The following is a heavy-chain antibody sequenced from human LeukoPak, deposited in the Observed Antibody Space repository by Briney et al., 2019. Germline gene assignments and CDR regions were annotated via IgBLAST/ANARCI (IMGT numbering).Heavy chain of an antibody. CDR3: ARGMTTGD. D-gene: IGHD4-17*01. Sequence: GGYLRLSCAASGFTFSSFWMNWVRQAPGKGLEWVANIKHDGSEKYYVDSVKGRFTISRDNAKSSLFLQMNSLRVEDTAVYYCARGMTTGDWGQGTLVTVSS. CDR1: GFTFSSFW. CDR2: IKHDGSEK. V-gene: IGHV3-7*05. J-gene: IGHJ4*02.